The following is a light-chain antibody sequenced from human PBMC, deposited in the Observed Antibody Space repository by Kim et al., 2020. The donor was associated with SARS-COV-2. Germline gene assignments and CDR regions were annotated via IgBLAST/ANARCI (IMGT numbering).Light chain of an antibody. CDR2: EVS. J-gene: IGLJ2*01. CDR3: CSYAGSSTFVV. CDR1: SSDVGSYNL. Sequence: QSALTQPASVSASPGQSITISCTGTSSDVGSYNLVSWYQQHPGKAPKLMIHEVSKRPSGVSNRFSGSKSGNTASLTISGLQAEDEADYYCCSYAGSSTFVVFGGGTQLTVL. V-gene: IGLV2-23*02.